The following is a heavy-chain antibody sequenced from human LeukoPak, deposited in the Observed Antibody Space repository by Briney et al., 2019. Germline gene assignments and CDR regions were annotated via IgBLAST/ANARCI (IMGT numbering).Heavy chain of an antibody. J-gene: IGHJ4*02. CDR3: ARGHDYGDHFDY. Sequence: GGSLRLSCAVSGLTFSSSWMDWVRQAPGKGLEWVSYISTSSSRIYYVDSVKGRFTISRDNAKTSLYLQMNSLRDEDTAVYYCARGHDYGDHFDYWGQGTLVTVSS. CDR2: ISTSSSRI. V-gene: IGHV3-48*02. D-gene: IGHD4-17*01. CDR1: GLTFSSSW.